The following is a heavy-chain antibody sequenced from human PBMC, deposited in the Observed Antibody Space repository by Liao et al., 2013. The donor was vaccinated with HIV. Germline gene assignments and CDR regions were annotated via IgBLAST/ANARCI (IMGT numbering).Heavy chain of an antibody. D-gene: IGHD3-3*01. CDR1: GGSISSYY. CDR2: IHTSGST. Sequence: QVQLQESGPGLVKPSETLSLTCTVSGGSISSYYWSWIRQPAGKGLEWIGRIHTSGSTNHNPSLKSRVTMSVDTSKNQFSLKLSSVTAADTAVYYCARTDQYYDYWNGYENWFDPWGQGTLVTVSS. J-gene: IGHJ5*02. CDR3: ARTDQYYDYWNGYENWFDP. V-gene: IGHV4-4*07.